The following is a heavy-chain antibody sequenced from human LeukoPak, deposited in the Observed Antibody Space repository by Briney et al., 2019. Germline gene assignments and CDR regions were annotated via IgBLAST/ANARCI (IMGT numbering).Heavy chain of an antibody. CDR3: ARDPPQPGITAAGYFDL. CDR1: GDSISSYS. D-gene: IGHD6-13*01. CDR2: VYYSGST. V-gene: IGHV4-59*01. Sequence: SEALSLTCTVSGDSISSYSWSWIRQPPGKGLEWIGYVYYSGSTNYNPSLKSRVTISADTSKNQFSLKVRSVTAADTAVYYCARDPPQPGITAAGYFDLWGRGTLVTVSS. J-gene: IGHJ2*01.